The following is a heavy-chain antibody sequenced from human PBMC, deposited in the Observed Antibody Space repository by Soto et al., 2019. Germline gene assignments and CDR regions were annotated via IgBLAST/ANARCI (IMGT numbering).Heavy chain of an antibody. J-gene: IGHJ4*02. D-gene: IGHD5-12*01. Sequence: ASVKVSCKASGYTFTSYAMHWVRQAPGQRLEWMGWINAGIGDTEYSEKFQGRVTITRDTSASTAYMELSSLRSEDTAVYYCAKDVGQWLVPDSWGQGTQVTVSS. CDR1: GYTFTSYA. V-gene: IGHV1-3*01. CDR3: AKDVGQWLVPDS. CDR2: INAGIGDT.